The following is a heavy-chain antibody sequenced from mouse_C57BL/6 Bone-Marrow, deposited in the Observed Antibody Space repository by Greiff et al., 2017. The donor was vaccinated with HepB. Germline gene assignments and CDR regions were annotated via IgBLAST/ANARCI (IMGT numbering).Heavy chain of an antibody. CDR2: IYPGNSDT. Sequence: DVQLQESGTVLARPGASVKMSCKTSGYTFTSYWMHWVKQRPGQGLEWIGAIYPGNSDTSYNQKFKGKAKLTAVTSASTAYMELSSLTNEDSAVYYCTQLLCPHYYAMDYWGQGTSVTVSS. D-gene: IGHD2-1*01. J-gene: IGHJ4*01. CDR3: TQLLCPHYYAMDY. CDR1: GYTFTSYW. V-gene: IGHV1-5*01.